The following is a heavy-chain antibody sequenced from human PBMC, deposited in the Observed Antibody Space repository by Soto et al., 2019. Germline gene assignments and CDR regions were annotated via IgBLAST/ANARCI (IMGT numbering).Heavy chain of an antibody. D-gene: IGHD3-16*01. CDR2: IGTKADP. J-gene: IGHJ3*01. CDR1: GFRFSNYD. Sequence: EVQLVESGGGLVQPGGSLRLSCAASGFRFSNYDMYWVRQGTGKGLEWVSAIGTKADPYYPDSVKGRFTISRENAKNSLYLQNDGLAGGDPALYYCVRAPWGRFPSGDAFDLWGQGTLVTVSS. V-gene: IGHV3-13*05. CDR3: VRAPWGRFPSGDAFDL.